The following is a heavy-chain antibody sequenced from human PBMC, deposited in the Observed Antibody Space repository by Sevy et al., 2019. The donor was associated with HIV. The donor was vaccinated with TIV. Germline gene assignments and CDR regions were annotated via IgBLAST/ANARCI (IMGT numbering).Heavy chain of an antibody. CDR1: GFTFSTYW. CDR2: INSDGSST. Sequence: GGSLRLSCAASGFTFSTYWMHWVRQAPGKGLVWVSRINSDGSSTSYADSVKGRFTISRDNAKKTLYLQMNSLGAEDTAVHYCARLWYCSSTSCYTYYGADAFDIWGQGTMVTVSS. V-gene: IGHV3-74*01. D-gene: IGHD2-2*02. CDR3: ARLWYCSSTSCYTYYGADAFDI. J-gene: IGHJ3*02.